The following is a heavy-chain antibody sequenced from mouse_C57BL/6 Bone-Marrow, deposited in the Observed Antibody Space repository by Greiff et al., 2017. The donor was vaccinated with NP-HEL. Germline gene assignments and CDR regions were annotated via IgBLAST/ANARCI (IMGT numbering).Heavy chain of an antibody. CDR1: GYTFTSYW. V-gene: IGHV1-72*01. CDR2: IDPNSGGT. Sequence: QVQLQQPGAELVKPGASVKLSCKASGYTFTSYWMHWVKQRPGRGLEWIGRIDPNSGGTKYTEKFKSKATLTVDTPSSTAYMPLSNLTSEDSAGYYCARKRLYYCDYWGQGTTLTVSS. D-gene: IGHD1-1*01. CDR3: ARKRLYYCDY. J-gene: IGHJ2*01.